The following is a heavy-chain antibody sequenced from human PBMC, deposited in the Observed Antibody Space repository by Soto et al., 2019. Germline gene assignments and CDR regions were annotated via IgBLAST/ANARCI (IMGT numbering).Heavy chain of an antibody. CDR3: ASPTVTDYLGFDY. D-gene: IGHD4-17*01. CDR2: IYYSGST. V-gene: IGHV4-31*03. J-gene: IGHJ4*02. CDR1: GGSISSGGYY. Sequence: SETLSLTCTVSGGSISSGGYYWSWIRQHPGKGLEWIGYIYYSGSTYYNPSLKSRVTISVDTSKNQFSLKLSSVTAADTAVYYCASPTVTDYLGFDYWGQGTLVTVSS.